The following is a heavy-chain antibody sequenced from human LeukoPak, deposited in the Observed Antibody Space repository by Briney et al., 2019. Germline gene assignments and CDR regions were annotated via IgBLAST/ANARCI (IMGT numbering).Heavy chain of an antibody. Sequence: GGSLRLSCAASGFTFSSYGMHWVRQARGKGLEGVAVIRFEGSKKYYTHSVKGGFTISRDSSKKPLYLQMNSMRAEDTAVYYCARGPRYYDSSGYPPFDYWGQGTLVTVSS. D-gene: IGHD3-22*01. V-gene: IGHV3-33*01. CDR3: ARGPRYYDSSGYPPFDY. CDR1: GFTFSSYG. J-gene: IGHJ4*02. CDR2: IRFEGSKK.